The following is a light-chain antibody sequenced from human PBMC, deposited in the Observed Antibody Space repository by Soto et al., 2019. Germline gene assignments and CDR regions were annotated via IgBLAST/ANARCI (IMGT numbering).Light chain of an antibody. CDR2: DVS. CDR3: NSFTTTNTYV. CDR1: SSDVGGFDH. V-gene: IGLV2-14*03. Sequence: QSALTQPASVSGSPGQSITISCTGASSDVGGFDHVSWYQQHPGKVPRLLIYDVSSRPSGVSDRFSGCKSGNTASLTISGLQAEDEADYYCNSFTTTNTYVFGTGTKLTVL. J-gene: IGLJ1*01.